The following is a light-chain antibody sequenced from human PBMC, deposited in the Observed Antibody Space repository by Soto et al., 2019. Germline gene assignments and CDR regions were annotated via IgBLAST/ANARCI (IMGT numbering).Light chain of an antibody. CDR2: GAS. V-gene: IGKV3-20*01. Sequence: VLTQSPGTLSLSPGERATLSCRASQSVSSSYLAWYQKKPGQAPRVLIYGASSRATGIPDRFSGSGSGTDFTLTISRLEPEDFAVYYCQQYGSSPPNTFGQGTKLEIK. J-gene: IGKJ2*01. CDR3: QQYGSSPPNT. CDR1: QSVSSSY.